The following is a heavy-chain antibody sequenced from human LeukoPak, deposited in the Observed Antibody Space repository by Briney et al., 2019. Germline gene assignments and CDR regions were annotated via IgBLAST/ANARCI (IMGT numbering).Heavy chain of an antibody. D-gene: IGHD3-3*01. J-gene: IGHJ6*02. Sequence: PGGSLRLSCAASGFTFSSYSMNWVRQAPGKGLEWVSSISSSSSYIYYADSVKGRFTISRDNAKNSLYLQMNSLRAEDTAVYYCARDLQHYDFWSGYSSPPAHYGMDVWGQGTTVTVSS. CDR1: GFTFSSYS. CDR2: ISSSSSYI. V-gene: IGHV3-21*01. CDR3: ARDLQHYDFWSGYSSPPAHYGMDV.